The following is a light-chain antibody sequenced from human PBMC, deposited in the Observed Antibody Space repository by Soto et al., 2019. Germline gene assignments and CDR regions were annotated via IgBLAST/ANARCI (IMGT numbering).Light chain of an antibody. CDR1: QSVSSSY. Sequence: EIVLTQSPGTLSLSPGERATLSCRASQSVSSSYLARYQQKPGQAPRLLIYGASSRATGIPDRFSSSGSGTDFTLTISRLEPEDFAVYYCQQYGSSPPTFGQGTKVEIK. CDR3: QQYGSSPPT. V-gene: IGKV3-20*01. CDR2: GAS. J-gene: IGKJ1*01.